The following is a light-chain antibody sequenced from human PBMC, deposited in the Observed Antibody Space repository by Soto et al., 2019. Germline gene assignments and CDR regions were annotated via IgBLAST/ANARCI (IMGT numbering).Light chain of an antibody. V-gene: IGKV3-20*01. Sequence: EIVLTLSPSTLSLSPRERATLSCMASQSVSSYLAWYQQKPGQAPRLLIYDASNRATGIPDRFSGSGSGTDFTLTISRLEPEDFAVYYCRQYGRSLGFAVGGGTNV. J-gene: IGKJ4*01. CDR1: QSVSSY. CDR3: RQYGRSLGFA. CDR2: DAS.